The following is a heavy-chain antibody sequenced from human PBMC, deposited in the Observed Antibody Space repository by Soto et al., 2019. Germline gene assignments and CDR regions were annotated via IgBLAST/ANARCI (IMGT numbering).Heavy chain of an antibody. V-gene: IGHV1-69*02. Sequence: SVKVSCEASGGSFSSYTISWVRQAPGQGLEWMGRIIPILGIANYAQKFQGRVTITADKSTSTAYMELSSLRSEDTAVYYCASLPYYYDILTGYWPDAFDIWGQGTMVTVSS. J-gene: IGHJ3*02. CDR3: ASLPYYYDILTGYWPDAFDI. D-gene: IGHD3-9*01. CDR1: GGSFSSYT. CDR2: IIPILGIA.